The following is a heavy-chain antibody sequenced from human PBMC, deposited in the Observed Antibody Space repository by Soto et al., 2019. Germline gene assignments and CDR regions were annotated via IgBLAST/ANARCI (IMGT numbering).Heavy chain of an antibody. V-gene: IGHV3-30*18. J-gene: IGHJ4*02. D-gene: IGHD3-10*01. CDR3: AKGLLWFGEYLSSFDY. CDR1: GFTFSSYG. CDR2: ISYDGSDK. Sequence: QVQLVESGGGVVQPGRSLRLSCAASGFTFSSYGVHWVRQAPGKGLEWVAIISYDGSDKYYADSVKGRFTISRDNSKKTMYLQMNSLRAEDTAVYYCAKGLLWFGEYLSSFDYWGQGTLVTVSS.